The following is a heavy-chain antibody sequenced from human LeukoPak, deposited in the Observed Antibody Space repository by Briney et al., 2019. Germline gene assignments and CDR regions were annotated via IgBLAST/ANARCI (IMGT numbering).Heavy chain of an antibody. J-gene: IGHJ4*02. Sequence: PSETLSLTCTVSGGSISSYYWSWIRQPPGKGLEWIGYMYYSGSTNYNPSLKSRVTISVDTSKNQFSLKLSSVTAADTAVYYCARGDRYNWNDDYFDYWGQGTLVTVSS. CDR1: GGSISSYY. V-gene: IGHV4-59*01. CDR2: MYYSGST. D-gene: IGHD1-20*01. CDR3: ARGDRYNWNDDYFDY.